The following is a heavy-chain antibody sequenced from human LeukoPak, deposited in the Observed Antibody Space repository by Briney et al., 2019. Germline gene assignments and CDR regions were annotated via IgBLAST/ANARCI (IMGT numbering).Heavy chain of an antibody. D-gene: IGHD6-19*01. Sequence: GASVKVSCKASGGTFSSYAISWVRQAPGQGLEWLGWINPNCGATSYAQNFQGRVSMTRDTSISTAYMELSGLRSDDTAVYYCARDTKGIAVAGARAAFDYWGQGTLVTVSS. CDR2: INPNCGAT. J-gene: IGHJ4*02. CDR3: ARDTKGIAVAGARAAFDY. CDR1: GGTFSSYA. V-gene: IGHV1-2*02.